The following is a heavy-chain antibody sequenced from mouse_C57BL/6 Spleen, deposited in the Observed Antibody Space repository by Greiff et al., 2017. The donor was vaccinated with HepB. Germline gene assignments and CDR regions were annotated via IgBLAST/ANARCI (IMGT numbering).Heavy chain of an antibody. CDR3: ARGVTTVVRFDY. D-gene: IGHD1-1*01. Sequence: VQLKESGPELVKPGASVKISCTASGYSFTDYNMNWVKQSNGKSLEWIGVINPNYGTTSYNQKFKGKATLTVDQSSSTAYMQLNSLTSEDSAVYYCARGVTTVVRFDYWGQSTTLTVSS. J-gene: IGHJ2*01. CDR1: GYSFTDYN. V-gene: IGHV1-39*01. CDR2: INPNYGTT.